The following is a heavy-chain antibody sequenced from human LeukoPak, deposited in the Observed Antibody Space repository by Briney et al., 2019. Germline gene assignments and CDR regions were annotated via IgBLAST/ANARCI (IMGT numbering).Heavy chain of an antibody. CDR2: ISGSGGST. V-gene: IGHV3-23*01. CDR1: GFTFSSYA. D-gene: IGHD3-22*01. CDR3: AKDVDSSGYYY. Sequence: GGSLRLSCAASGFTFSSYAMSWVRQAPGKGLEWVSAISGSGGSTYYADSVKGRFTISRDNSRNTLYLQMNSLRAEDTAVYYCAKDVDSSGYYYWGQGTLVTVSS. J-gene: IGHJ4*02.